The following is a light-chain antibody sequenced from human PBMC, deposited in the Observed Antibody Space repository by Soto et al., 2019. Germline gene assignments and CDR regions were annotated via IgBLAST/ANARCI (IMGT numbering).Light chain of an antibody. CDR1: SSDVGSYNL. Sequence: VLGQPASVSGYPGQSITTSCTGTSSDVGSYNLVSWYQQHPGKAPKLVIYEGSKRPSGVSNRFSGSKSGNAASLTISGLQAEDEADYYCYSYAGSSSYVFGTGTKVTVL. J-gene: IGLJ1*01. CDR3: YSYAGSSSYV. CDR2: EGS. V-gene: IGLV2-23*01.